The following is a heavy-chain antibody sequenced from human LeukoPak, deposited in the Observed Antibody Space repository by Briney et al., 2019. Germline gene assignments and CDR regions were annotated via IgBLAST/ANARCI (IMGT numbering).Heavy chain of an antibody. Sequence: PGGSLRLSCAASGFTFSSYSMNWVRQAPGKGLEWVSSISSSSSYIYYADSVKGRFTISRDNAKNSLYLQMNSLRAEDTAVYYCASGVTIFGVAPDAFDIWGQGTMVTVSS. D-gene: IGHD3-3*01. J-gene: IGHJ3*02. CDR2: ISSSSSYI. CDR1: GFTFSSYS. V-gene: IGHV3-21*01. CDR3: ASGVTIFGVAPDAFDI.